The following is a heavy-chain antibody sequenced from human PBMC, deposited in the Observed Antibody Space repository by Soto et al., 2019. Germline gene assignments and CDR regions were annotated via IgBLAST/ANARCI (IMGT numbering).Heavy chain of an antibody. J-gene: IGHJ5*02. CDR2: IGSDGST. D-gene: IGHD1-7*01. CDR3: VPGRQLELDA. V-gene: IGHV3-23*01. CDR1: GFIFSSYA. Sequence: GGSLRLSCAASGFIFSSYAMSWVRQAPGKGLEWLSGIGSDGSTYHADSVKGRFTISRDNSKNTLNLQMNSLRAEDTAVYYCVPGRQLELDAWGQGPVVNVSS.